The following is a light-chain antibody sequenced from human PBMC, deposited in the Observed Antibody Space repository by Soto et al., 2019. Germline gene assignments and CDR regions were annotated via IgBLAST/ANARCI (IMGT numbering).Light chain of an antibody. CDR2: EVS. J-gene: IGLJ1*01. CDR3: NSYTTSSTRV. V-gene: IGLV2-14*01. Sequence: QSVLTQPASVSGSPGQSITISCTGTSSDVGRYNYVSWYQQHPGKAPKLIIYEVSNRPSGVSNRFSGSKSGTTASLTISGLQAEDEADYYCNSYTTSSTRVFGTGTKVTVL. CDR1: SSDVGRYNY.